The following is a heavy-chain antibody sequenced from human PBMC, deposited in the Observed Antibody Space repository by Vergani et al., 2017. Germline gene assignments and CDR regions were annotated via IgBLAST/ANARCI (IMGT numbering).Heavy chain of an antibody. Sequence: EVQLVQSGAEVKKPGESLKISCKGSGYSFASYWIGWVRQVPGRGLEWMGIIYPRDSDTKYSPSFQGQVTISADKSISTAYLQWSGLQASDTAMYYCARRGGYSYGYDFDYWGQGTLVTVSS. CDR1: GYSFASYW. CDR3: ARRGGYSYGYDFDY. D-gene: IGHD5-18*01. J-gene: IGHJ4*02. V-gene: IGHV5-51*01. CDR2: IYPRDSDT.